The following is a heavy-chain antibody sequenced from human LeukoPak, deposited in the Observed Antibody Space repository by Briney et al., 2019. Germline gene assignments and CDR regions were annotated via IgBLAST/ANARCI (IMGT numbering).Heavy chain of an antibody. V-gene: IGHV4-61*08. D-gene: IGHD4-17*01. CDR3: ARESVTTGYFDY. Sequence: PSETLSLTCTVSGGSVSSADYYWSWIRHPPGKGLEWIGEINHSGSTNYNPSLKSRVTISVDTSKNQFSLKLSSVTAADTAVYYCARESVTTGYFDYWGQGTLVTVSS. CDR1: GGSVSSADYY. J-gene: IGHJ4*02. CDR2: INHSGST.